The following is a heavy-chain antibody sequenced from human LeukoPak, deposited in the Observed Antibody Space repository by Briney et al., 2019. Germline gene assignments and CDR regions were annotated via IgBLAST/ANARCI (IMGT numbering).Heavy chain of an antibody. CDR2: IYYGGST. CDR3: AGGYSSSWLLR. J-gene: IGHJ4*02. CDR1: GDSISSSTYY. D-gene: IGHD6-13*01. Sequence: SETLSLTCTVSGDSISSSTYYWGWIRQPPGKGLEWIGNIYYGGSTSYNPSLKSRVTISVDTSKNQFSLKLSSVTAADTAVYYCAGGYSSSWLLRWGQGTLVTVSS. V-gene: IGHV4-39*07.